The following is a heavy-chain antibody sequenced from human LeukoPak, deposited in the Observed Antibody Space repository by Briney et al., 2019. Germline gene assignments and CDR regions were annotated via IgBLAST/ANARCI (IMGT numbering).Heavy chain of an antibody. Sequence: GGSLRLSCAASGFTFSSYGMYWVRQAPGKGLEWVAFIRYDGSNKYYADSVKGRFTISRDNSKNTLYLQMKSLRAEDTAVYYCAKTDQWLVPYYFDSWGQGTLVTVSS. CDR2: IRYDGSNK. CDR1: GFTFSSYG. V-gene: IGHV3-30*02. J-gene: IGHJ4*02. CDR3: AKTDQWLVPYYFDS. D-gene: IGHD6-19*01.